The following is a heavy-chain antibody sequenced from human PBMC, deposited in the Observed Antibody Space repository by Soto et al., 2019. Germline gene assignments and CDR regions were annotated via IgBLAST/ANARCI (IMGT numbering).Heavy chain of an antibody. D-gene: IGHD2-15*01. CDR3: AKDPDPRLYCSGGSCYSNYFDY. Sequence: GGSLRLSCAASGFTFSSYGMHWVRQAPGKGLERVAVISYDGSNKYYADSVKGRFTISRDNSKNTLYLQMNSLRAEDTAVYYCAKDPDPRLYCSGGSCYSNYFDYWGQGTLVTVSS. V-gene: IGHV3-30*18. CDR2: ISYDGSNK. J-gene: IGHJ4*02. CDR1: GFTFSSYG.